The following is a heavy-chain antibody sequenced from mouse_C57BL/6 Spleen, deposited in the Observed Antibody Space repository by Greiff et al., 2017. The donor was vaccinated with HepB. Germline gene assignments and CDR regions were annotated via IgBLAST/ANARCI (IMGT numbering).Heavy chain of an antibody. D-gene: IGHD2-5*01. J-gene: IGHJ3*01. V-gene: IGHV5-6*01. CDR3: ARQAYYSNYVWFAY. CDR2: ISSGGSYT. CDR1: GFTFSSYG. Sequence: EVKLMESGGDLVKPGGSLKLSCAASGFTFSSYGMSWVRQTPDKRLEWVATISSGGSYTYYPDSVKGRFTISRDNAKNTLYLQMSSLKSEDTAMYYCARQAYYSNYVWFAYWGQGTLVTVSA.